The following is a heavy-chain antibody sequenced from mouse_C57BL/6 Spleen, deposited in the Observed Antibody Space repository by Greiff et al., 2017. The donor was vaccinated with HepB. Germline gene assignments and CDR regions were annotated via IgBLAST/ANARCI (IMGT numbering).Heavy chain of an antibody. Sequence: EVQLVESGGGLVKPGGSLKLSCAASGFTFSSYAMSWVRQTPEKRLEWVATISDGGSYTYYPDNVKGRFTISRDNAKNNLYLQMSHLKSEDTAMYYCARDRYFDYWGQSTTLTVSS. CDR3: ARDRYFDY. CDR1: GFTFSSYA. CDR2: ISDGGSYT. V-gene: IGHV5-4*01. J-gene: IGHJ2*01.